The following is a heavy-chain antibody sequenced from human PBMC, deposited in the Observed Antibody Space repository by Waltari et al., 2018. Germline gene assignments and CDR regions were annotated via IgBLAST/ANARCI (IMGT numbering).Heavy chain of an antibody. V-gene: IGHV3-15*01. CDR1: GFTFANAW. CDR2: LKSKAEGGTT. CDR3: TTEGGRTWPMY. Sequence: EVQLVESGGGLVKPGDSLRLSCVASGFTFANAWINWVRQAPGKGLGWGGRLKSKAEGGTTDYAAPVKGRFAISRDDSKDTAYLQMNSLKTEDTAMYFCTTEGGRTWPMYWGQGTLVTVSS. J-gene: IGHJ4*02. D-gene: IGHD2-2*01.